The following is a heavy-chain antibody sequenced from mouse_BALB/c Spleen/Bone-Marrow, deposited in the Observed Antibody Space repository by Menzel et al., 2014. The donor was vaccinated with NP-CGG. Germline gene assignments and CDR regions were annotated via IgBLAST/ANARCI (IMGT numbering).Heavy chain of an antibody. Sequence: QVQLQQSGPQVVRPGASVKISCKASGYSFTSYWMRWVKQRPGQGLEWIGMIDPSDSETRLNQKFKDKATLTVDKSSSTAYMQLSSPTSEDSAVYYCARVGLRLPYYFDYWGQGTTLTVSS. CDR1: GYSFTSYW. J-gene: IGHJ2*01. V-gene: IGHV1S127*01. CDR2: IDPSDSET. CDR3: ARVGLRLPYYFDY. D-gene: IGHD1-2*01.